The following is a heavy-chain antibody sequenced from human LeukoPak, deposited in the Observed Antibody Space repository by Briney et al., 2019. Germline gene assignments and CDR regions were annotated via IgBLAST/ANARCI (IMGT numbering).Heavy chain of an antibody. D-gene: IGHD6-6*01. V-gene: IGHV3-11*01. CDR1: GFTFSDYY. Sequence: KTGGSLRLSCAVSGFTFSDYYMSWIRQAPGKGLEWVSYISSSGSTIYYADSVKGRFTISRDNAENSLYLQMNSLRAEDTAVYYCARVWQLAPVDYWGQGTLVTVSS. CDR2: ISSSGSTI. CDR3: ARVWQLAPVDY. J-gene: IGHJ4*02.